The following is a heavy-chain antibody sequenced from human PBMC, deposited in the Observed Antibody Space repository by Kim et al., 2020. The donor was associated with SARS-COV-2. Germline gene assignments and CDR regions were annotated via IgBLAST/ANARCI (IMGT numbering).Heavy chain of an antibody. CDR2: INHSGST. D-gene: IGHD5-12*01. V-gene: IGHV4-34*01. J-gene: IGHJ5*02. CDR3: AREGGIVATIRLPSRKNWFDP. CDR1: GGSFSGYY. Sequence: SETLSLTCAVYGGSFSGYYWSWIRQPPGKGLEWIGEINHSGSTNYNPSLKSRVTISVDTSKNQFSLKLSSVTAADTAVYYCAREGGIVATIRLPSRKNWFDPWGQGTLVTVSS.